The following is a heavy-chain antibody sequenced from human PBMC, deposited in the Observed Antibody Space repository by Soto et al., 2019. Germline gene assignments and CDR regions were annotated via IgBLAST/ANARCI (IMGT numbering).Heavy chain of an antibody. CDR2: ISSSSSTI. CDR3: ARDSGGVRGVIITVPFDY. Sequence: GSLRLSCAASGFTFSSYSMNWVRQAPGKGLEWVSYISSSSSTIYYADSVKGRFTISRDNAKNSLYLQMNSLRDEDTAVYYCARDSGGVRGVIITVPFDYWGQGTLVTSPQ. CDR1: GFTFSSYS. V-gene: IGHV3-48*02. D-gene: IGHD3-10*01. J-gene: IGHJ4*02.